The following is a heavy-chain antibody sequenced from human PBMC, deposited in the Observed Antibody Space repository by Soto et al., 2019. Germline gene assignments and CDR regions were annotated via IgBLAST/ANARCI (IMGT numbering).Heavy chain of an antibody. CDR1: GFTFSSYW. V-gene: IGHV3-74*01. CDR3: HLGWELTNAFDI. CDR2: INSDGIST. J-gene: IGHJ3*02. Sequence: EGQLVESGGGLVQPGGSLRLSCAASGFTFSSYWMHWVRQAPGKGLVWVSRINSDGISTSYADSVKGRFTISRDNAKNTLYLQMHSLRAEDTAMYYCHLGWELTNAFDIRGQGTMVTVSS. D-gene: IGHD1-26*01.